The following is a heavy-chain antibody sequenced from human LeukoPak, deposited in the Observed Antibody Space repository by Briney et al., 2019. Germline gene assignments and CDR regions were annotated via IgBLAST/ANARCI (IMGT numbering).Heavy chain of an antibody. J-gene: IGHJ4*02. V-gene: IGHV1-46*01. Sequence: ASVKVSCKASGYTFASYFMHWVRQAPGQGLEWMGIINPSGNSTNYAQKFQGRVTMTRDTSTSTVYMELSSLRSEDTAVYYCASDGWVTTYYFDYWGQGTLVTVSS. CDR1: GYTFASYF. CDR2: INPSGNST. D-gene: IGHD5-18*01. CDR3: ASDGWVTTYYFDY.